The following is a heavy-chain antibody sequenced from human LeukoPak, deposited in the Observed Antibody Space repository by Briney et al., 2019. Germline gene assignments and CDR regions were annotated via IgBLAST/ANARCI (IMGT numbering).Heavy chain of an antibody. D-gene: IGHD3-22*01. V-gene: IGHV4-30-2*01. CDR3: ARGRDRGLFDP. J-gene: IGHJ5*02. CDR2: IYHSGST. CDR1: GGSINSGGYS. Sequence: SETLSLTCAVSGGSINSGGYSWSWIRQPPGKGLEWIGYIYHSGSTYYNPSLKSRVTISVDRSKNQFSLKLSSVTAADTAVYYCARGRDRGLFDPWGQGTLVTVSS.